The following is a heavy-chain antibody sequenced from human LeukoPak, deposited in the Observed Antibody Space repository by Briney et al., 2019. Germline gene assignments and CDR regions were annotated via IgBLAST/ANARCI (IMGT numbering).Heavy chain of an antibody. D-gene: IGHD4-11*01. CDR1: GFTVSSNY. CDR3: AGVSTTVTTHPSDY. CDR2: IYSGGST. J-gene: IGHJ4*02. Sequence: GGSLRLSCAASGFTVSSNYMSWVRQAPGKGLEWVSVIYSGGSTYYADPVKGRFTISRDNSKNTLYLQMNSLRAEDTAVYYCAGVSTTVTTHPSDYWGQGTLVTVSS. V-gene: IGHV3-66*02.